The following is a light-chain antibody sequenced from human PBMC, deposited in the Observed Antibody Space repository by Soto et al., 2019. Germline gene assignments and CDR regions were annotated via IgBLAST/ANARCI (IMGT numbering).Light chain of an antibody. CDR1: QGVSSNY. Sequence: EIVLTQSPCTLSLSPGERATLSCGASQGVSSNYLAWYQQKSGQAPRLLLYGTSSRATGIPERFSGSGSGTDFTLTISRLEPEDFAVYYCQHYGSSRTFGQGTKVDIK. CDR3: QHYGSSRT. J-gene: IGKJ1*01. CDR2: GTS. V-gene: IGKV3-20*01.